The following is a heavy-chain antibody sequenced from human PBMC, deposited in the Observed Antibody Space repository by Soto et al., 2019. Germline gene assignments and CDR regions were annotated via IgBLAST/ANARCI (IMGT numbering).Heavy chain of an antibody. CDR1: GFTFSSYA. D-gene: IGHD3-16*01. V-gene: IGHV3-23*01. CDR3: VKGSVLSPWYFDL. J-gene: IGHJ2*01. Sequence: EVQLLESGGGLVQPGGSLRLSCAVSGFTFSSYAMSWVRRAPGKGLEWVSAVGGSDPNSYYADSVKGRFTISRDISKNTLYLQMNSLRDEDTALYYCVKGSVLSPWYFDLWGRGTLVTVSS. CDR2: VGGSDPNS.